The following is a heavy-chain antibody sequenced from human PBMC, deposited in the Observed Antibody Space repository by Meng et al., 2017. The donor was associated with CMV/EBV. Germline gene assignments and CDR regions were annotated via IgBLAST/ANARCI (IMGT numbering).Heavy chain of an antibody. D-gene: IGHD3-22*01. J-gene: IGHJ3*02. CDR1: GFTFSNAW. CDR3: TTDYYDSSGYYSVDAFDI. V-gene: IGHV3-15*01. Sequence: GESLKISCAASGFTFSNAWMSWVRQAPGKGLEWVGRIKSKTDGGTTDYAAPVKGRFTTSRDDSKNTLYLQMNSLKTEDTAVYYCTTDYYDSSGYYSVDAFDIWGQGTMVTVSS. CDR2: IKSKTDGGTT.